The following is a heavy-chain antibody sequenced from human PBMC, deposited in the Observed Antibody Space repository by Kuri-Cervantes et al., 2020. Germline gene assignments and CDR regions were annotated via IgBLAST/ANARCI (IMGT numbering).Heavy chain of an antibody. CDR1: GYSISSGYF. D-gene: IGHD4-17*01. Sequence: SQTLSLTCAVSGYSISSGYFWGWIRQPPGKGLEWIGSIDHSGSTYYNPSLKSRVTISVDTSKNQFSLKLSSVTAVDTAVYYCARTAGGDFINWFDPWGQGTLVTVSS. J-gene: IGHJ5*02. CDR3: ARTAGGDFINWFDP. CDR2: IDHSGST. V-gene: IGHV4-38-2*01.